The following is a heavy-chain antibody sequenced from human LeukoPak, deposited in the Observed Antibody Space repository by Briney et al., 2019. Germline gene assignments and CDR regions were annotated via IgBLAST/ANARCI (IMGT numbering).Heavy chain of an antibody. D-gene: IGHD2-2*01. CDR1: GGSISSGDYY. Sequence: PSQTLSLTCTVSGGSISSGDYYWSWIRQPPGQGLEWIGYIYYTVSTFYNPSLKSRVAISVDTSKHLFSLKLTSVTAADTAVYYCARNDCSSTSCQFGDAFDIWGQGAMVTVSS. CDR3: ARNDCSSTSCQFGDAFDI. V-gene: IGHV4-30-4*08. J-gene: IGHJ3*02. CDR2: IYYTVST.